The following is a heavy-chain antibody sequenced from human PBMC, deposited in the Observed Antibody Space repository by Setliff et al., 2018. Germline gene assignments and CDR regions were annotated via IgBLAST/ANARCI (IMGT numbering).Heavy chain of an antibody. Sequence: ASVKVSCKASGYTFTNYAMHWVRQAPGQRLEWMGWINVGNGNTKYSQKFQGRVTMTRDTSTSTVYMELSSLRSEDTAVYYCARDLGRGYYYDSSGQKVGDYWGQGTLVTVSS. CDR3: ARDLGRGYYYDSSGQKVGDY. CDR2: INVGNGNT. V-gene: IGHV1-3*01. J-gene: IGHJ4*02. D-gene: IGHD3-22*01. CDR1: GYTFTNYA.